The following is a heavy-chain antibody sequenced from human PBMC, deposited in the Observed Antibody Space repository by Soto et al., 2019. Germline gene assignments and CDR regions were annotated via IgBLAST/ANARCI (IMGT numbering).Heavy chain of an antibody. D-gene: IGHD6-19*01. V-gene: IGHV4-39*01. Sequence: PSETLSLTCTVSGGSISSSSYYWGWIRQPPGKGLEWIGSIYYSGSTYYNPSLKSRVTISVDTSKNQFSLKLSSVTAADTAVYYCASPRLIAVAGTMYFQHWGQGTLVTVSS. CDR1: GGSISSSSYY. J-gene: IGHJ1*01. CDR2: IYYSGST. CDR3: ASPRLIAVAGTMYFQH.